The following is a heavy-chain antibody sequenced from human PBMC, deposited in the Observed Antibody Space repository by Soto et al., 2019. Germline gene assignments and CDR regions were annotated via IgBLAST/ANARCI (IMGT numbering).Heavy chain of an antibody. D-gene: IGHD7-27*01. V-gene: IGHV4-61*03. CDR3: AREWGLLPYYVMNV. Sequence: SETLSLTCIVSGDSVTSCSYYWTWLRQPPGKGLDWILYISYTGRTKYNPSLQSRVTISVDTSKNDFSLNLSSVTAADTALYFCAREWGLLPYYVMNVWGHGTAVTVSS. J-gene: IGHJ6*02. CDR2: ISYTGRT. CDR1: GDSVTSCSYY.